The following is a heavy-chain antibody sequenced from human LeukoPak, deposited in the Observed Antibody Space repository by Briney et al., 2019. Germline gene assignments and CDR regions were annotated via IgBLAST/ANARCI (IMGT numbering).Heavy chain of an antibody. CDR1: GGSFSGYY. CDR3: ARGPHYGDYVY. CDR2: INHSGST. V-gene: IGHV4-34*01. D-gene: IGHD4-17*01. Sequence: SETLSLTCAVYGGSFSGYYWSWIRQPPGKGLEWIGEINHSGSTNYNPSLKSRVTISVDTSKNQFSLKLSSVTAADTAVYYCARGPHYGDYVYWGRGTLVTVSS. J-gene: IGHJ4*02.